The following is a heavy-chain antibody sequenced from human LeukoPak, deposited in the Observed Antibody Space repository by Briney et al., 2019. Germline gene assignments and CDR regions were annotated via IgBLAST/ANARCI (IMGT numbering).Heavy chain of an antibody. CDR1: GYTLTELS. Sequence: ASVKVSCKVSGYTLTELSMHWVRQAPGKGLECMGGFDPEDGETIYAQKFQGRVTMTEDTSTDTAYMELSSLRSEDTAVYYCATALSRTAPGYYFDYWGQGTLVTVSS. CDR2: FDPEDGET. J-gene: IGHJ4*02. D-gene: IGHD1-1*01. V-gene: IGHV1-24*01. CDR3: ATALSRTAPGYYFDY.